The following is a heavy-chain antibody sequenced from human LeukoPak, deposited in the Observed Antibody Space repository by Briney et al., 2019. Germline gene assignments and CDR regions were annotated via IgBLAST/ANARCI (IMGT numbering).Heavy chain of an antibody. D-gene: IGHD3-22*01. J-gene: IGHJ4*02. V-gene: IGHV3-74*03. CDR3: VRSAFHAGSGNYYDY. CDR1: GFTFSGFS. Sequence: GGSLRLSCAASGFTFSGFSMSWVRQAPGKGLVWVSRIDNAGSITTYADSVKGRFTISRDNAENTLYLQMNSPRVEDTAVYYCVRSAFHAGSGNYYDYWGQGTLVTVSS. CDR2: IDNAGSIT.